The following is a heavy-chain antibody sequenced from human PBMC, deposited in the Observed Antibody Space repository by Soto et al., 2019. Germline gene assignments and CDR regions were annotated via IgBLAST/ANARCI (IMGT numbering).Heavy chain of an antibody. D-gene: IGHD3-9*01. J-gene: IGHJ4*02. Sequence: SETLSLTCTVSGGSINYYYWGWIRQPPGKGLEWIGYIYYRGNTNYNPSLKSRVTISLDTSKNQISLKLNSVTAADTAVYYCARHPGYYDVLTGYSTYYFDYWGQGILVTVSS. CDR2: IYYRGNT. V-gene: IGHV4-59*08. CDR3: ARHPGYYDVLTGYSTYYFDY. CDR1: GGSINYYY.